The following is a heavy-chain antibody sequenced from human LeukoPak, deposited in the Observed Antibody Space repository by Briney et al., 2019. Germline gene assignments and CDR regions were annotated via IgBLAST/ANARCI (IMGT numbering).Heavy chain of an antibody. CDR2: ISGDGGST. J-gene: IGHJ4*02. CDR3: AKDRYSGYDLTD. D-gene: IGHD5-12*01. CDR1: GFTFDDYA. V-gene: IGHV3-43*02. Sequence: GGSLRLSCAASGFTFDDYAMHWVRQAPGKGLEWVSIISGDGGSTYYADSMKGRFTISRDNSKNSLYLQMNSLRTEDTALYYCAKDRYSGYDLTDWGQGTLVTVSS.